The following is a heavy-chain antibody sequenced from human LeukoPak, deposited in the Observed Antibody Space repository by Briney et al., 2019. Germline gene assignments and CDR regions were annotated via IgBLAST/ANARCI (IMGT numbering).Heavy chain of an antibody. V-gene: IGHV3-21*01. CDR2: ISSSSSYI. CDR3: AREGDTAMADDAFDI. Sequence: TGGSLRLSCAASGFTFSSYSMNWVRQAPGKGLEWVSSISSSSSYIYYADSAKGRFTISRDNAKNSLYLQMNSLRAEDTAVYYCAREGDTAMADDAFDIWGQGTMVTVSS. CDR1: GFTFSSYS. J-gene: IGHJ3*02. D-gene: IGHD5-18*01.